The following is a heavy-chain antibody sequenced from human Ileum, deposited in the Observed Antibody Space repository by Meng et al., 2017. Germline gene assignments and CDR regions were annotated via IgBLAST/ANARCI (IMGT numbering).Heavy chain of an antibody. Sequence: QVQLLQPGAEVKNPGASMRLSCKSSGDTFTNFITHWLRQAPGQGPEWMAWINVSNGNTYSSQYVRKRVTVTMNTSATTTYMELIGLTSGDTAVYYCAKGRGGIDAHWGPGTLVTVSS. D-gene: IGHD2-15*01. CDR2: INVSNGNT. CDR3: AKGRGGIDAH. V-gene: IGHV1-3*01. J-gene: IGHJ4*02. CDR1: GDTFTNFI.